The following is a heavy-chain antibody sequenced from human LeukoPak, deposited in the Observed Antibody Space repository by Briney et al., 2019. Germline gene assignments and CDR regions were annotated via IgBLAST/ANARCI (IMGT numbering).Heavy chain of an antibody. CDR2: ISSDGSSI. J-gene: IGHJ4*02. D-gene: IGHD1-26*01. V-gene: IGHV3-74*01. Sequence: GGSLRLSCAASGFTFSNYAMYWVRQAPGKGLVWVSRISSDGSSIIYADSVKGRFTISRDIAKNTLYLQMNSLRAEDTAVYYCARAQMGAPPDYWGQGTLVTVSS. CDR1: GFTFSNYA. CDR3: ARAQMGAPPDY.